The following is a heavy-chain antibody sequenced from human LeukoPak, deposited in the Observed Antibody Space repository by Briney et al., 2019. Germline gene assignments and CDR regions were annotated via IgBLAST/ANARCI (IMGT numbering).Heavy chain of an antibody. CDR1: GGTFSSYA. CDR3: AREVATTNVYYFDY. CDR2: IIPILGIA. V-gene: IGHV1-69*04. D-gene: IGHD5-24*01. Sequence: SVKVPCKASGGTFSSYAISWVRQAPGQGLEWMGRIIPILGIANYAQKFQGRVTITADKSTSTAYMELSSLRSEDTAVYYCAREVATTNVYYFDYWGQGTLVTVSS. J-gene: IGHJ4*02.